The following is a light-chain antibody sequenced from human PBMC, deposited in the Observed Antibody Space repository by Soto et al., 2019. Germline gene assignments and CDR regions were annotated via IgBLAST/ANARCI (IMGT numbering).Light chain of an antibody. CDR2: KAS. J-gene: IGKJ1*01. Sequence: DIPMTQSPSTLSASVGDRVTITCRASQRISNWLAWYQQKSGKAPKVLIYKASSLEGGVPSRFSGSGSGTEFTLTISSLQPDDFATYYCQQYQTYPWTFGQGTKVEIK. CDR1: QRISNW. CDR3: QQYQTYPWT. V-gene: IGKV1-5*03.